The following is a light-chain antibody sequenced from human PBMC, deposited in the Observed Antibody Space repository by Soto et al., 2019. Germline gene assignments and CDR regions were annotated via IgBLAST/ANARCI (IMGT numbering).Light chain of an antibody. CDR2: AAS. Sequence: EIQMTQSPASLSASAGDRATITCRASQGIRNDLAWYQQKPGKAPNRLIYAASSLQAGVPSRFSGSGSGTEFTLTISSLQPEDFATYYCLQHNIYPLTFGGGTKVEIK. CDR1: QGIRND. J-gene: IGKJ4*01. V-gene: IGKV1-17*01. CDR3: LQHNIYPLT.